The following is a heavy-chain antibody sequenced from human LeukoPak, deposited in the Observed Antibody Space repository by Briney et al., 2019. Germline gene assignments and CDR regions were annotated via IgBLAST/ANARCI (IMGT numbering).Heavy chain of an antibody. V-gene: IGHV1-69*05. CDR2: IIPIFGTA. CDR3: ARSEQLDRYYCYYYYMDV. CDR1: GGTFSSYA. J-gene: IGHJ6*03. Sequence: ASVKVSCKASGGTFSSYAISWLRQAPGQGLEWMGGIIPIFGTANYAQKFQGRVTITTDESTSTAYMELSSLRSEDTAVYYCARSEQLDRYYCYYYYMDVWGKGTTVTVSS. D-gene: IGHD6-6*01.